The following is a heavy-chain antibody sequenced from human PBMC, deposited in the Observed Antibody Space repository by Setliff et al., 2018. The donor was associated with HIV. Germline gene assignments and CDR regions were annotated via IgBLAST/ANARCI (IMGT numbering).Heavy chain of an antibody. CDR3: ARVEYSSSSGAFDI. CDR1: GYSISSGYY. Sequence: SETLSLTCSVSGYSISSGYYWGWIRQPPGKGLEWIGSMYHSGNTYYNPSLKSQVTISVDTSKNQFSLKLSSVTAADTAVYYCARVEYSSSSGAFDIWGQGTMVTVSS. CDR2: MYHSGNT. J-gene: IGHJ3*02. V-gene: IGHV4-38-2*02. D-gene: IGHD6-13*01.